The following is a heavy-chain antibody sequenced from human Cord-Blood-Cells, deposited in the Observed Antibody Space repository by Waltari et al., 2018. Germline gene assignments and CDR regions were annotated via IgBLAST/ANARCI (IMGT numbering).Heavy chain of an antibody. CDR2: IYHSGSN. Sequence: QVQLQESGPGLVKPSETLSLTCAVSGYSISSGYYWGWIRQPPGKGLEWIGSIYHSGSNYDNRSLKSRVTISVDTSKNQFSLKLSSVTAADTAVYYCARVAAIVGYCTGGVCYGYYFDYWGQGTLVTVSS. CDR3: ARVAAIVGYCTGGVCYGYYFDY. V-gene: IGHV4-38-2*01. CDR1: GYSISSGYY. J-gene: IGHJ4*02. D-gene: IGHD2-8*02.